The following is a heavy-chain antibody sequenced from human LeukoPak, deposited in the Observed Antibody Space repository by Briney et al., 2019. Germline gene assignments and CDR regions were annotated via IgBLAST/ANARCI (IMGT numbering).Heavy chain of an antibody. CDR3: ARHVSSGGGWFDP. CDR1: GHSISSGYY. Sequence: SETLSLTCAVSGHSISSGYYWGWIRQPPGKGLEWIGSIYHSGSTYYNPSLKSRVTISVDTSKNQFSPKLSSVTAADTAVYYCARHVSSGGGWFDPRGQGTLVTVSS. D-gene: IGHD1-26*01. J-gene: IGHJ5*02. V-gene: IGHV4-38-2*01. CDR2: IYHSGST.